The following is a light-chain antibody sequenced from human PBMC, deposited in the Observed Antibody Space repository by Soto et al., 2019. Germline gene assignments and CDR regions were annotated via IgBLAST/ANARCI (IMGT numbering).Light chain of an antibody. J-gene: IGKJ1*01. CDR3: QQDNYYPLT. CDR2: DAS. V-gene: IGKV1-5*01. CDR1: QSISSW. Sequence: DIQMTQSPSTLSASVGDRVTITCRASQSISSWLAWYQQQPGKAPKLLIYDASSLESGVPSRFRGSGTWPDFSLTISRLPPDDFATYYHQQDNYYPLTFGRGTKVEIK.